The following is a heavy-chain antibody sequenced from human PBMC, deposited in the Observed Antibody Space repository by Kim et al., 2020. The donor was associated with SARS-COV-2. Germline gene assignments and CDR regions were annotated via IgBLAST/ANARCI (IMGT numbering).Heavy chain of an antibody. CDR3: TNLIAGTYYYGSGRIDY. D-gene: IGHD3-10*01. V-gene: IGHV3-49*03. CDR2: IRSKAYGGTT. J-gene: IGHJ4*02. CDR1: GFTFGDYA. Sequence: GGSLRLSCTASGFTFGDYAMSWFRQAPGKGLEWVGFIRSKAYGGTTEYAASVKGRFTISRDDSKSIAYLQMNSLKTEDTAVYYCTNLIAGTYYYGSGRIDYWGQGTLVTVSS.